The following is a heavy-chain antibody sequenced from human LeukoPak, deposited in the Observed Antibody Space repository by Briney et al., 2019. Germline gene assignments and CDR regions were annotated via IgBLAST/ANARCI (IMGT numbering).Heavy chain of an antibody. CDR3: AKDRIQNYGGGSNFDY. D-gene: IGHD1-7*01. Sequence: GGSLRLSCAASGFTFSSYAMHWVRQAPGKGLEWVAVISYDGSNKYYADSVKGRFTISRDNSKNTLYLQMNSLRAEDTAVYYCAKDRIQNYGGGSNFDYWGQGMLVTVSS. J-gene: IGHJ4*02. CDR1: GFTFSSYA. CDR2: ISYDGSNK. V-gene: IGHV3-30-3*01.